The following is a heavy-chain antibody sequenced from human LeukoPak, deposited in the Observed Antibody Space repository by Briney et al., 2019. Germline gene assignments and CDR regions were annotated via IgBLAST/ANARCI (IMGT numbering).Heavy chain of an antibody. CDR1: GFTFSSSD. D-gene: IGHD5-18*01. V-gene: IGHV3-66*01. CDR2: IYSGGDT. J-gene: IGHJ4*02. Sequence: PGGSLRLSCATSGFTFSSSDMTWVRQSPGEGLEWVSLIYSGGDTYYADSAKGRFTISRDNSKNTLYLQMNSLRDEDTAVYYCAKWGGYGYGIDFWGQGTLATVSS. CDR3: AKWGGYGYGIDF.